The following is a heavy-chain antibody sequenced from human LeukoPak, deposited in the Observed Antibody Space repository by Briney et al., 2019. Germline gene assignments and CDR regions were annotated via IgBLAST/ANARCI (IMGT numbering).Heavy chain of an antibody. CDR2: IYYSGST. D-gene: IGHD2/OR15-2a*01. CDR1: GGSISSSSYY. CDR3: AGHHPRNTVDF. Sequence: SETLSLTCTVSGGSISSSSYYLGWIRQPPGKGLEWIGSIYYSGSTYYNPSLKSRVTISVDTSKNQFSLKLSSVTAADTAVYYCAGHHPRNTVDFWGQGTLVTVSS. V-gene: IGHV4-39*01. J-gene: IGHJ4*02.